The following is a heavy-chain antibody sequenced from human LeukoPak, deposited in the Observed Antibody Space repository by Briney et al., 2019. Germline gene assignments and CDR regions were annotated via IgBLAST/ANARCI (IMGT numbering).Heavy chain of an antibody. CDR2: INPNSGDT. D-gene: IGHD3-16*01. V-gene: IGHV1-2*02. CDR1: GYTFTGYY. J-gene: IGHJ4*02. Sequence: ASVKVSCKASGYTFTGYYMHWVRQAPGQGLQWMGWINPNSGDTKYAQKFQGRVTMTRDTSISTAYMELSRLRSDDTAVYYCATQRGSYLWGTDFDYWGQGTLVTVSS. CDR3: ATQRGSYLWGTDFDY.